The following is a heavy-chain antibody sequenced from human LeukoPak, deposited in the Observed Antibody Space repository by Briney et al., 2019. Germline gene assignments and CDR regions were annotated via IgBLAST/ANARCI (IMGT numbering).Heavy chain of an antibody. V-gene: IGHV4-4*07. CDR2: IYTSGST. Sequence: SETLSLTCTVSGGSISSYYWSWIRQPAGKGLEWIGRIYTSGSTNYNPSLKSRVTMSVDTSKNQFYLKLSSVTAADTAVYYCARDSGPGAAAGTNWFDPWGQGTLVTVSS. J-gene: IGHJ5*02. D-gene: IGHD6-13*01. CDR3: ARDSGPGAAAGTNWFDP. CDR1: GGSISSYY.